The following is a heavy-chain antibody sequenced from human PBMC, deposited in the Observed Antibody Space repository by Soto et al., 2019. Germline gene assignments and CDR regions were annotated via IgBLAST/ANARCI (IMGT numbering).Heavy chain of an antibody. CDR2: INHSGGT. J-gene: IGHJ5*02. D-gene: IGHD5-12*01. CDR3: ASVSWLPGWFDP. CDR1: GGSFSGYY. V-gene: IGHV4-34*01. Sequence: QVQLQQWGAGLLKPSETLSLTCAVYGGSFSGYYWSWIRQPPGKGLEWIGEINHSGGTNYNPSLKSRXXIXVXXSKNQFSLKLSSVTAADTAVYYCASVSWLPGWFDPWGQGTLVTVSS.